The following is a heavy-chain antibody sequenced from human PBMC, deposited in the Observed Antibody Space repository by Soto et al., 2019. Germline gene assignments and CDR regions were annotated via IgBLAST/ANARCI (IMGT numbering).Heavy chain of an antibody. Sequence: QVQLQESGPGLVKPSGTLSLTCAVSGGSISSSNWWSWVRQPPGKGLEWIGEIYHSGRTNYNPSLKSRVTISVDKSKNQVSLKLSSVTAADTAVYYCARKRILYPGAYGMDVCGQGTTVTVSS. CDR2: IYHSGRT. V-gene: IGHV4-4*02. CDR3: ARKRILYPGAYGMDV. D-gene: IGHD2-8*01. J-gene: IGHJ6*02. CDR1: GGSISSSNW.